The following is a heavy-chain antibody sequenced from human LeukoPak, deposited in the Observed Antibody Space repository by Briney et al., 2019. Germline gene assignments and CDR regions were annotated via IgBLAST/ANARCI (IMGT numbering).Heavy chain of an antibody. CDR3: ARDNGWFFDY. D-gene: IGHD6-19*01. CDR1: GFTFSSYA. Sequence: GGSLRLSCAASGFTFSSYAMHWVRQAPGKGLEWVAVISYDGSNKYYADSVKGRFTISRDNSKNTLYLRMNSLRAEDTAVYYCARDNGWFFDYWGQGTLVTVSS. CDR2: ISYDGSNK. V-gene: IGHV3-30*04. J-gene: IGHJ4*02.